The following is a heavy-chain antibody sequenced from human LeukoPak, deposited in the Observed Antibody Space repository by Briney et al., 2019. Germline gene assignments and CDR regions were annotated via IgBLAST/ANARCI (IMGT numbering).Heavy chain of an antibody. CDR2: INQDGSEK. D-gene: IGHD2-15*01. CDR1: GFSLSSYW. CDR3: ARARYCDY. V-gene: IGHV3-7*01. Sequence: GGSLRLSCATSGFSLSSYWMIWVRQAPGNGLEWVDNINQDGSEKKYVDSVKGRFTISRDNAKNSLYLQMNSLRAEDTALYYCARARYCDYWGQGTLVTVSS. J-gene: IGHJ4*02.